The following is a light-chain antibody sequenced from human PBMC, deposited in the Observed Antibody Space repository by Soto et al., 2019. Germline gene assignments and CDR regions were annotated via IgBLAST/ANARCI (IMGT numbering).Light chain of an antibody. J-gene: IGLJ3*02. V-gene: IGLV2-14*01. CDR1: SSDVGGYNY. Sequence: QSALTQPASVSGSPGQTITISCTGTSSDVGGYNYLSWYQQHPGKAPKVMIYEVSNRPSGVSNRFSGSKSGNTASLTISGLQAEAEADYFCSSYTTSGTPVFGGGTQLTVL. CDR3: SSYTTSGTPV. CDR2: EVS.